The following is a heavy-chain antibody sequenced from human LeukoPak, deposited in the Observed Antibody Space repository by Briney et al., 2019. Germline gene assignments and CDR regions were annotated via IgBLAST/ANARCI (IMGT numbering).Heavy chain of an antibody. D-gene: IGHD4-11*01. V-gene: IGHV3-72*01. J-gene: IGHJ4*02. CDR3: DGGFNSFDY. CDR1: GFIFSDHY. CDR2: SRIKADGYIT. Sequence: GGSLRLSCEVSGFIFSDHYMDWVRQTPGKGLEWLARSRIKADGYITQYAASVQGRFTISRDESKDLLYLQMDSVKTEETAVYYCDGGFNSFDYWGQGTLVTVFS.